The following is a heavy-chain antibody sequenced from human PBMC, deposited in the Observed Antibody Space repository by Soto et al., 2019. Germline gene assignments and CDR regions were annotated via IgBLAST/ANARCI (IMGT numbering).Heavy chain of an antibody. D-gene: IGHD5-12*01. Sequence: SEILSLTCTVSGGSISSSYYWGWIRQPPGKGLEWIGMIYYSGGTYYNPSLESRVTISLDTSQNQFSLRLSSVTAADTAVYYCARHQPLSRSGYDYSPRREFYYGMDIWGQGTTVTVSS. CDR1: GGSISSSYY. CDR3: ARHQPLSRSGYDYSPRREFYYGMDI. V-gene: IGHV4-39*01. J-gene: IGHJ6*02. CDR2: IYYSGGT.